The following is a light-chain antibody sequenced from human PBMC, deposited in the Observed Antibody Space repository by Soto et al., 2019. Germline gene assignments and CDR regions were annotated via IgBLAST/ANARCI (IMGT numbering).Light chain of an antibody. V-gene: IGLV2-14*01. CDR1: SSDVGGYNY. J-gene: IGLJ1*01. Sequence: QSVLTQPASVSGSPGQSIAISCTGTSSDVGGYNYVSWYQQHPGKAPKLIIYDVSNRPSGISNRFSGSKSGNTASLTISGLQAEDEADYYCTSYTSSITYVFGTGTKVT. CDR2: DVS. CDR3: TSYTSSITYV.